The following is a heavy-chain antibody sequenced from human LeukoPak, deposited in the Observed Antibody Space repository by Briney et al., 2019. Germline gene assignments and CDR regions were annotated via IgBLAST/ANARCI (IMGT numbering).Heavy chain of an antibody. CDR1: GFTFSSYG. CDR2: IWYDGSNK. D-gene: IGHD1-26*01. J-gene: IGHJ4*02. Sequence: GGSLRLSCAASGFTFSSYGMHWVRQAPGKGLEWVAVIWYDGSNKYYADSVKGRFTISRDNSKNTLYLQMNSLRAEDTAVYYCARDRGMVGATFLCDYWGQGTLVTVSS. V-gene: IGHV3-33*01. CDR3: ARDRGMVGATFLCDY.